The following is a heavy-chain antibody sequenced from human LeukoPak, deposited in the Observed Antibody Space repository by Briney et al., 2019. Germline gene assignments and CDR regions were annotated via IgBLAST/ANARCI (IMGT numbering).Heavy chain of an antibody. J-gene: IGHJ4*02. Sequence: GGSLRLSCAASGFTFSSYEMNWVRQAPGKGLEWVSYISSSGSTIYYADSVEGRFTISRDNAKNSLYLQMNSLRAEDTAVYYCARGHGSANCSGGSCYPVYFDYWGQGTLVTVSS. CDR1: GFTFSSYE. CDR2: ISSSGSTI. V-gene: IGHV3-48*03. D-gene: IGHD2-15*01. CDR3: ARGHGSANCSGGSCYPVYFDY.